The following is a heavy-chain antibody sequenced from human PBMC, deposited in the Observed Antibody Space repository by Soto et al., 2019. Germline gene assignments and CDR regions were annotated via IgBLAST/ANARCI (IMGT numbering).Heavy chain of an antibody. CDR1: GGSISSYY. CDR2: IYYSGST. D-gene: IGHD3-10*01. J-gene: IGHJ4*02. Sequence: PSETLSLTCTVSGGSISSYYWSWIRQPPGKGLEWIGYIYYSGSTNYNPSLKSRVTISVDTSKNQFSLKLSSVTAADTAVYYCARGSLVRGVIIGFILDYWGQGTLVTVSS. CDR3: ARGSLVRGVIIGFILDY. V-gene: IGHV4-59*01.